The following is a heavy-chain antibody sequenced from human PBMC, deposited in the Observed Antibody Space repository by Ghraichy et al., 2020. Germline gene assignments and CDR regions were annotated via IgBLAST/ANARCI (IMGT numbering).Heavy chain of an antibody. CDR2: ITSSSRTI. CDR1: GFTFSSYY. CDR3: ARGSRVVRFYYYDGMDV. J-gene: IGHJ6*02. Sequence: GGSLRLSCVGSGFTFSSYYMNWVRQSPGKGLGWISYITSSSRTISYADSVKGRFIISRDNAQNSLYLQMNSLRDEDTAVYYCARGSRVVRFYYYDGMDVWGQGTTVTVSS. D-gene: IGHD4-23*01. V-gene: IGHV3-48*02.